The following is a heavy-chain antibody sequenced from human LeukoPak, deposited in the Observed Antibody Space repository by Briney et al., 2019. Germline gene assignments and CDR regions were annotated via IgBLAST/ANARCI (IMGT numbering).Heavy chain of an antibody. CDR2: IIPILGIA. J-gene: IGHJ4*02. CDR3: AREAHNCSSTSCYFKGGIFDY. Sequence: SVKVSCKASGGTFSSYTISWVGQAPGQGLEWMGRIIPILGIANYAQKFQGRVTITADKSTSTAYMELSSLRSEDTAVYYCAREAHNCSSTSCYFKGGIFDYWGQGTLVTVSS. CDR1: GGTFSSYT. D-gene: IGHD2-2*01. V-gene: IGHV1-69*02.